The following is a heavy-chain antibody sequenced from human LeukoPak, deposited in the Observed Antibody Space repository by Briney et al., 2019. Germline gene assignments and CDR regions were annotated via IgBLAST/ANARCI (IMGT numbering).Heavy chain of an antibody. Sequence: PGGSLRLSCAASGFTFRSYGIHWVRQAPGKGLEWVTVISYDGSNKYYADSVKGRFTISRDDSKNTLFLQMNSLRAEDTAVYYCARDLFRGTTDNYWGQGTLVTVSS. CDR3: ARDLFRGTTDNY. D-gene: IGHD4-17*01. J-gene: IGHJ4*02. V-gene: IGHV3-30*03. CDR1: GFTFRSYG. CDR2: ISYDGSNK.